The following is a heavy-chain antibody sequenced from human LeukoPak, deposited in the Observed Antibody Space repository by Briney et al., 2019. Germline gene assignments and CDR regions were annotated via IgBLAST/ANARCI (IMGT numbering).Heavy chain of an antibody. J-gene: IGHJ4*02. CDR1: GFTFSSYA. CDR2: ISGSGGST. V-gene: IGHV3-23*01. Sequence: GGSLRLSCAASGFTFSSYAMTWVRQAPGRGLEWVSAISGSGGSTSYADSVKGRCTISRDNSKNTLFLQMNSLRAEDTAVYYCTTEMDTAIYYWGQGTLVTVSS. CDR3: TTEMDTAIYY. D-gene: IGHD5-18*01.